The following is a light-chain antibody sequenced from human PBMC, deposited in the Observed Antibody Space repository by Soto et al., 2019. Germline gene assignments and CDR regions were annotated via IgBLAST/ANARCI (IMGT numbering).Light chain of an antibody. CDR1: SSDVGGYNY. Sequence: QSVLTQPPSASGSPGQSVTISCTRTSSDVGGYNYVSWYQQHPGKAPKLMIYEVSKRPSGVPDRFSGSKSGNTASLTASGLQAEDEADYYCSSYAGSNNYVFGTGTKLTVL. CDR2: EVS. J-gene: IGLJ1*01. V-gene: IGLV2-8*01. CDR3: SSYAGSNNYV.